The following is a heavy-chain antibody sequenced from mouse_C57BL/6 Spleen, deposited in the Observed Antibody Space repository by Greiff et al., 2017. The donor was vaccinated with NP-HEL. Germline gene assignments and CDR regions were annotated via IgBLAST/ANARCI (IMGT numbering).Heavy chain of an antibody. J-gene: IGHJ4*01. Sequence: QVQLQQSGPELVKPGASVKISCKASGYAFSSSWMNWVKQRPGKGLEWIGRIYPGDGDTNYNGKFKGKSTLTADKSSSTAYMQLSSLTSEDSAVYFCARSELYDGLYYAMDYWGQGTSVTVSS. CDR1: GYAFSSSW. D-gene: IGHD2-3*01. V-gene: IGHV1-82*01. CDR3: ARSELYDGLYYAMDY. CDR2: IYPGDGDT.